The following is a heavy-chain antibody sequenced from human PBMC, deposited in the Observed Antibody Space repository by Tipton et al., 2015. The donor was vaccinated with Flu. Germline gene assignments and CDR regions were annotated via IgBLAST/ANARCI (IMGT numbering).Heavy chain of an antibody. CDR2: IYYSGST. CDR1: GGSISGYY. V-gene: IGHV4-59*12. Sequence: TLSLTCTVSGGSISGYYWTWIRQPPGKGLEWIGYIYYSGSTNYNPSLKSRVTISVDTSKNQFSLKLSSVTAADTAVYYCARGYCSGGSCSYWYFDLWGRGTLVTVSS. CDR3: ARGYCSGGSCSYWYFDL. J-gene: IGHJ2*01. D-gene: IGHD2-15*01.